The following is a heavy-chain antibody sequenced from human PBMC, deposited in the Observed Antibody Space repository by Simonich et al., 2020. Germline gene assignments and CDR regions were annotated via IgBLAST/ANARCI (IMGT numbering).Heavy chain of an antibody. CDR1: GGSISSYY. J-gene: IGHJ4*02. D-gene: IGHD5-12*01. Sequence: QVQLQESGPGLVKPSETLSLTCTVSGGSISSYYWSWIRQPPGKGLEWMGYIDYSGNTTYNPSREYRVTIAVDTSKNQFSLKLSAVTAANTAVYYCARHDRWLQFYFDYWGQGTLVTVSS. V-gene: IGHV4-59*08. CDR2: IDYSGNT. CDR3: ARHDRWLQFYFDY.